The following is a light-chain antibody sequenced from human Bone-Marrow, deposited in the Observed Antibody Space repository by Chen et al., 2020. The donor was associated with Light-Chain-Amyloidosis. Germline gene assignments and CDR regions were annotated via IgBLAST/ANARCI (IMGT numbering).Light chain of an antibody. CDR2: RDT. Sequence: SYQLTQPPSASVSPGQTARITCAGDDLPTKYAYWYQQQPGQAPVLVIHRDTERPSGISERFSGSSSGTTATLTISGVQAEDEADYHGQSADSSGTYEVIFGGGTKLTVL. V-gene: IGLV3-25*03. CDR3: QSADSSGTYEVI. CDR1: DLPTKY. J-gene: IGLJ2*01.